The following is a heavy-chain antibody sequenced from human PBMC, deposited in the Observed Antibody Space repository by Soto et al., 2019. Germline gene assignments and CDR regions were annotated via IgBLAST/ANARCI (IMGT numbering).Heavy chain of an antibody. CDR1: GGAVSNSNYY. V-gene: IGHV4-39*01. Sequence: AETLSLTCTVSGGAVSNSNYYWFCIRQSPGKGLEWIGSVYYRGRSYSKSSVKSRVTISVDTSKNQFSLNLNSVTASDTAVYFCVSQRTSVLTQAYFDYWGPGALVTVSS. CDR2: VYYRGRS. J-gene: IGHJ4*02. CDR3: VSQRTSVLTQAYFDY. D-gene: IGHD2-8*01.